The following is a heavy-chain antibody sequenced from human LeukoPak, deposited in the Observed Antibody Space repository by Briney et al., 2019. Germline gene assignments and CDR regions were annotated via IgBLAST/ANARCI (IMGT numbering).Heavy chain of an antibody. V-gene: IGHV1-69*04. CDR1: GGTFSSYA. D-gene: IGHD2-15*01. CDR2: IIPILGIA. J-gene: IGHJ4*02. Sequence: SVKVSCKASGGTFSSYAISWVRQAPGQGLEWMGRIIPILGIANYAQKFQGRVTITADKPTSTAYMELSSLRSEDTAVYYCAREEVVVAATPYYFDYWGQGTLVTVSS. CDR3: AREEVVVAATPYYFDY.